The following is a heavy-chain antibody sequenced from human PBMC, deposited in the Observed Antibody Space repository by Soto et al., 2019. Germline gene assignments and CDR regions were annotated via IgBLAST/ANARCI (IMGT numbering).Heavy chain of an antibody. D-gene: IGHD3-3*01. CDR3: ARFLSFSGGMDV. CDR1: GGSISSGGYY. J-gene: IGHJ6*02. V-gene: IGHV4-31*03. CDR2: IYYSGST. Sequence: SETLSLTCTVSGGSISSGGYYWSWIRQHPGKGLEWIGYIYYSGSTYYNPSLKSRVTISVDTSKNQFSLKLSSVTAADTAVYYCARFLSFSGGMDVWXQGTTVTVSS.